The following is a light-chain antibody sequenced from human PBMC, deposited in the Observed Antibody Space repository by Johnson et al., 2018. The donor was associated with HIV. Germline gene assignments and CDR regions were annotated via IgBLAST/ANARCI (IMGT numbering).Light chain of an antibody. CDR3: GTWDSSLSAWFYV. CDR1: SSNIGNNY. CDR2: DNN. Sequence: QSVLTQPPSVSAAPGQKVTISCSGSSSNIGNNYVSWYQQLPGTAPKLLIYDNNKRPSGIPDRFSGSKSGTSATLGITGLQTGDEADYYCGTWDSSLSAWFYVFRTGTKVTVL. V-gene: IGLV1-51*01. J-gene: IGLJ1*01.